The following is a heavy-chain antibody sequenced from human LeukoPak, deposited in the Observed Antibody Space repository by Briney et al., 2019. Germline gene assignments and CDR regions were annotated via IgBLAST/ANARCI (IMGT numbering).Heavy chain of an antibody. D-gene: IGHD1-26*01. V-gene: IGHV3-30*18. J-gene: IGHJ3*02. CDR1: GFTFSSYG. Sequence: GGSLRLSCAASGFTFSSYGMHWVRQAPGKGPEWVAVISYDGSNKYYADSVKGRFAISRDNSKNTLYLQMNSLRAEDTAVYYCAKDYYSGSSHDAFDIWGQGTMVTVSS. CDR3: AKDYYSGSSHDAFDI. CDR2: ISYDGSNK.